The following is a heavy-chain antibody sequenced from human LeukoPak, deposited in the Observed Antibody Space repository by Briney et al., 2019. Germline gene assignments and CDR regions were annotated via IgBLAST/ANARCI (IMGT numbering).Heavy chain of an antibody. CDR1: GYTLTAYN. CDR2: INPNSGDT. D-gene: IGHD2-15*01. V-gene: IGHV1-2*02. J-gene: IGHJ4*02. Sequence: ASVKVSCKASGYTLTAYNMHWVRQAPGQGLEWMAWINPNSGDTNYAQKFQDRVTVTRDTPISTAYMELSRLSSDDTAVYFCARSAGSANLVYWGQGTLVTVSS. CDR3: ARSAGSANLVY.